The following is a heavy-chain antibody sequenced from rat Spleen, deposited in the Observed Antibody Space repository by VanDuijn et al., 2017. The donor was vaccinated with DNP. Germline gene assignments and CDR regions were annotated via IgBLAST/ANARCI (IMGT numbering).Heavy chain of an antibody. CDR3: TREGTYYGSRWFAY. Sequence: EVQLVESGGGLVQPGRSLKLSCAASGFAFSDYYMAWVRQAPAKGLEWVASISHNGGYTYYRDSVKGRFTISRDYAKTSLYLQMDSLRSEDTATYYCTREGTYYGSRWFAYWGQGTLVTVSS. J-gene: IGHJ3*01. CDR1: GFAFSDYY. D-gene: IGHD1-9*01. V-gene: IGHV5-20*01. CDR2: ISHNGGYT.